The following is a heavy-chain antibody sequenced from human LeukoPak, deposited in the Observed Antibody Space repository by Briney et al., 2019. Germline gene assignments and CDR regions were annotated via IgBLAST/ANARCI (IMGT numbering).Heavy chain of an antibody. CDR2: IIPILGIA. Sequence: ASVKVSCKASGYTFTGYYMHWVRQAPGQGLEWMGRIIPILGIANYAQKFQGRVTITADKSTSTAYMELSSLRSEDTAVYYCARDLRGYCSSTSCYNYYGMDVWGQGTTVTVSS. CDR3: ARDLRGYCSSTSCYNYYGMDV. D-gene: IGHD2-2*02. J-gene: IGHJ6*02. CDR1: GYTFTGYY. V-gene: IGHV1-69*04.